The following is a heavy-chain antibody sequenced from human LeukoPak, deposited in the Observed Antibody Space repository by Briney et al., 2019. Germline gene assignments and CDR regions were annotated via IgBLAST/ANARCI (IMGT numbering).Heavy chain of an antibody. CDR1: GFTFSGYS. CDR2: ISSSSSYI. Sequence: GGSLRLSCAASGFTFSGYSMNWVRQAPGKGLEWVSSISSSSSYIYYADSVKGRFTISRDNAKNSLYLQMNSLRAEDTAVYYCARDRRPDYYDSSGSPVDVWGQGTTVTVSS. D-gene: IGHD3-22*01. J-gene: IGHJ6*02. CDR3: ARDRRPDYYDSSGSPVDV. V-gene: IGHV3-21*01.